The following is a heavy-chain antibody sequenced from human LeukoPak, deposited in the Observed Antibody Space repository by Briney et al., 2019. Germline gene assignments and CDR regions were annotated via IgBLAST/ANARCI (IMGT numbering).Heavy chain of an antibody. J-gene: IGHJ4*02. Sequence: SETLSLTCTVSGGSISSGDYYWAWIRQPPGQGLEWIGNVQYSGSTYYNPSLKSRVTISLDTSKNQFSLRLSPVTAADTSMYYCTRRRGGTSSRDYWGQGTLVTVSS. V-gene: IGHV4-39*01. CDR3: TRRRGGTSSRDY. D-gene: IGHD6-13*01. CDR2: VQYSGST. CDR1: GGSISSGDYY.